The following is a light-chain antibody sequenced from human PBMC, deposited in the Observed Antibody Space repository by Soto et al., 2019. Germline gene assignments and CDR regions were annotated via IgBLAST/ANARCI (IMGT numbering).Light chain of an antibody. Sequence: DIQMTQSPSTLSASLGDRVTITCRASQSISSWLAWYQQKPGKAPKLLIYDASSLESGVPSRFSGSGSGTEFTLTISSLQPDDFATYYCQQYNSYPVTFGEGTKVDIK. CDR2: DAS. J-gene: IGKJ4*01. V-gene: IGKV1-5*01. CDR1: QSISSW. CDR3: QQYNSYPVT.